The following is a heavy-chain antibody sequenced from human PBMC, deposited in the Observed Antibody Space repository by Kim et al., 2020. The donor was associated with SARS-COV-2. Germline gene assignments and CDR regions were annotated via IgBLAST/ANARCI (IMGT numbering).Heavy chain of an antibody. CDR3: AKVTVVLAHYYYYGMDV. Sequence: VKGRFTISRDNSKNTLYLQMNSLRAEDTAVYYCAKVTVVLAHYYYYGMDVWGQGTTVTVSS. V-gene: IGHV3-30*02. J-gene: IGHJ6*02. D-gene: IGHD2-2*01.